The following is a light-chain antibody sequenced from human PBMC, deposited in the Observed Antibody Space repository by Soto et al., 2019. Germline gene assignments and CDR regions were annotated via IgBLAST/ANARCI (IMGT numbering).Light chain of an antibody. CDR2: EVS. J-gene: IGLJ1*01. CDR1: SSDVGGYNY. CDR3: AAWDDSLNGYV. V-gene: IGLV2-8*01. Sequence: QSALTQPPSASGSPGQSVTISCTGTSSDVGGYNYVSWYQQHPGKAPKVMMYEVSKRPSGVPDRFSGSKSGNTASLTVSGLQAEDEADYYCAAWDDSLNGYVFATGTKLTV.